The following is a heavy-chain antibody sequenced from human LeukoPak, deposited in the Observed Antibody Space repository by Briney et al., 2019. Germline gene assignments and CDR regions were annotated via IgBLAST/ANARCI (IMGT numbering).Heavy chain of an antibody. J-gene: IGHJ4*02. CDR1: GFTFSNYE. CDR2: ISNSGNTK. D-gene: IGHD6-13*01. Sequence: PGGSLRLSCAASGFTFSNYEMNWIRQAPGKGLEWISYISNSGNTKYYADSVKGRFTISRDNAKNSLYLQMNSLRAEDTAVYYCSRYSSSPLPDYWGQGTLVTVSS. CDR3: SRYSSSPLPDY. V-gene: IGHV3-48*03.